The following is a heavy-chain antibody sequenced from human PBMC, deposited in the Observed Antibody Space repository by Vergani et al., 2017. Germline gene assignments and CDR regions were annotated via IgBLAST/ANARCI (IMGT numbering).Heavy chain of an antibody. Sequence: EVQLVPSGAEVKKPGDSLRTSCKGSGSSFTSYWISWVRQMPGKGLEWMGRIDPSDSYTNYSPSFQGHVTISADRSISTAYLQWSSLKASDTAMYYCAGQGMVRGVKNWFDPWGQGTLVTVSS. CDR1: GSSFTSYW. D-gene: IGHD3-10*01. J-gene: IGHJ5*02. CDR3: AGQGMVRGVKNWFDP. V-gene: IGHV5-10-1*03. CDR2: IDPSDSYT.